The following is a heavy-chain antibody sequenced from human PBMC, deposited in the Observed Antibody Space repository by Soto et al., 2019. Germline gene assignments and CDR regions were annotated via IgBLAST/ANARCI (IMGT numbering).Heavy chain of an antibody. D-gene: IGHD5-18*01. CDR2: IDPSDSYT. CDR3: ARRQVGQDTALHFYGMDV. V-gene: IGHV5-10-1*01. Sequence: PVESLKICCKGSGYSFTSYWISWVRQMPWKGLEWMGRIDPSDSYTNYSPSFQGHVTISADKSISTAYLQWSSLKASDTAMYYCARRQVGQDTALHFYGMDVLGQRTTVTGSS. CDR1: GYSFTSYW. J-gene: IGHJ6*02.